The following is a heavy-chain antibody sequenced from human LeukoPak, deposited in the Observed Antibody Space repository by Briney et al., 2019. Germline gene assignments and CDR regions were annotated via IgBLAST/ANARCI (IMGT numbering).Heavy chain of an antibody. CDR2: AGWAGGTT. D-gene: IGHD3-10*02. CDR1: GFNFDRYT. J-gene: IGHJ4*02. Sequence: GGSLRLSCATSGFNFDRYTVHWVRQAPGKGLEWVSLAGWAGGTTFYSDSVRGRFTISRDSGRKSVYLQMNSLTTDDTAFYFCAKELDTMFFDYWGQGALVTVSS. CDR3: AKELDTMFFDY. V-gene: IGHV3-43*01.